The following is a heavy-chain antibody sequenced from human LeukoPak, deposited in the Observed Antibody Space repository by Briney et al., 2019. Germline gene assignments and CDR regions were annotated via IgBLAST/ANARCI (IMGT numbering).Heavy chain of an antibody. V-gene: IGHV3-48*03. J-gene: IGHJ3*02. D-gene: IGHD3-10*01. CDR3: VRDGYYGHDSFDI. CDR1: GFTFSSFE. CDR2: ISASGSAI. Sequence: GGSLRLSCAASGFTFSSFEMYWVRQAPGKGLEWVSYISASGSAIYYVDFVKGRFTISRDNAKNSLYLQMNSLRAEDTAVYNCVRDGYYGHDSFDIWGQGTMVTVSS.